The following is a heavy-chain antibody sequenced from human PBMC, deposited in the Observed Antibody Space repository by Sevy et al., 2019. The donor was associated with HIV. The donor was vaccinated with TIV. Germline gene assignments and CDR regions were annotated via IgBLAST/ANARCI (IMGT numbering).Heavy chain of an antibody. Sequence: GGSLRLSCAASGFDFINYGMSWVRQAPGKGLEWVSVISGSGDIKNYADSVKGRFVISRDNSKDTMYLQLNSLRAEDTAVYYCAKDIRVALVVPSPGYGMDVWGHGTSVTVSS. CDR3: AKDIRVALVVPSPGYGMDV. CDR2: ISGSGDIK. CDR1: GFDFINYG. V-gene: IGHV3-23*01. J-gene: IGHJ6*02. D-gene: IGHD2-15*01.